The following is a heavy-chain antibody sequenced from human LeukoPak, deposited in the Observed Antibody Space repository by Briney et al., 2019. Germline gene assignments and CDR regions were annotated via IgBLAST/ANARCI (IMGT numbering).Heavy chain of an antibody. Sequence: EASVKVCCTSSGYSFSDYYMNWMRQAPGQGLEWVGCITPNSGGTNYGKKFHGRVTMRRDPSLSTAYMELSRPTSDDPAVHYCAWSYHSSSYSAGGGFDYWGQGTLVTDSS. CDR1: GYSFSDYY. J-gene: IGHJ4*02. CDR3: AWSYHSSSYSAGGGFDY. D-gene: IGHD3-22*01. CDR2: ITPNSGGT. V-gene: IGHV1-2*02.